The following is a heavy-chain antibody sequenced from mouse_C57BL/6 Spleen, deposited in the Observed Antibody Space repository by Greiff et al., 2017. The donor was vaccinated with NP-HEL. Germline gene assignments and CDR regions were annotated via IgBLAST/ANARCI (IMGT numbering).Heavy chain of an antibody. CDR1: GYAFTNYL. J-gene: IGHJ4*01. Sequence: VQLQQSGAELVRPGTSVKVSCKASGYAFTNYLIEWVKQRPGQGLEWIGVINPGSGGTNYNEKFKGKATLTADKSSSTAYMQLSSLTSEDSAVYFCARGDYGSSYDYYAMDYWGQGTSVTVSS. V-gene: IGHV1-54*01. CDR3: ARGDYGSSYDYYAMDY. CDR2: INPGSGGT. D-gene: IGHD1-1*01.